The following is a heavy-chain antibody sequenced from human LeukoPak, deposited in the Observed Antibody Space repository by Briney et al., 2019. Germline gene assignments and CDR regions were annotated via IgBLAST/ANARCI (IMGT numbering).Heavy chain of an antibody. V-gene: IGHV4-34*01. J-gene: IGHJ5*02. CDR2: INHSGST. D-gene: IGHD2-15*01. Sequence: SETLSLTCAVYGGSFSGYYWSWICQPPGKGLEWIAEINHSGSTNYNPSLKSRVTISVDTSKNQFSLKLSSVTAADTAVYYCAREEGYCSGGSCYSGANWFDPWGQGTLVTVSS. CDR1: GGSFSGYY. CDR3: AREEGYCSGGSCYSGANWFDP.